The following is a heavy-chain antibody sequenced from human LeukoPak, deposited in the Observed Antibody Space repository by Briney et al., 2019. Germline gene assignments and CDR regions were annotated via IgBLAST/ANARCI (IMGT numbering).Heavy chain of an antibody. V-gene: IGHV3-9*01. CDR1: GFTFDDYA. J-gene: IGHJ6*02. CDR2: ISWNSGSI. D-gene: IGHD2-2*01. Sequence: GGSLRLSCAASGFTFDDYAMHWVRQAPGKGLERVSGISWNSGSIGYADSVKGRFTISRDNAKNSLYLQMNSLRAEDTALYYCARDMGYCSSTSCIDYYYYYGMDVWGQGTTVTVSS. CDR3: ARDMGYCSSTSCIDYYYYYGMDV.